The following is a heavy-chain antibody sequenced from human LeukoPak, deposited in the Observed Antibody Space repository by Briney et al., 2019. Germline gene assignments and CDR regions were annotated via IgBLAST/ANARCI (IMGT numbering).Heavy chain of an antibody. V-gene: IGHV6-1*01. J-gene: IGHJ6*03. D-gene: IGHD3-10*01. CDR2: TYYRSKWYN. CDR1: GDSVSSNSAA. CDR3: ARDLYGSGSYPYYYYMDV. Sequence: SQTLSLTCAISGDSVSSNSAAWNWIRQSPSRGLEWLGRTYYRSKWYNDYAVSVKSRITISPDTSKNQFSLQLNSVTPEDTAVYYCARDLYGSGSYPYYYYMDVWGKGTTVTISS.